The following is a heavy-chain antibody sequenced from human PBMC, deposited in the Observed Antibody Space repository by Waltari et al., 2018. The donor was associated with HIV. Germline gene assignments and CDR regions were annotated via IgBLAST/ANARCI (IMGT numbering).Heavy chain of an antibody. J-gene: IGHJ4*02. CDR2: INSDGSST. D-gene: IGHD1-7*01. Sequence: EVQLVESGGGLVQPGGSLRLSCAASGFTFSSYWTHWVRQAPGKGLVVVSRINSDGSSTSYADSVKGRFTISRDNAKNTLYLQMNSLRAEDTAVYYCARAGRDGKLPPDYWGQGTLVTVSS. CDR1: GFTFSSYW. CDR3: ARAGRDGKLPPDY. V-gene: IGHV3-74*01.